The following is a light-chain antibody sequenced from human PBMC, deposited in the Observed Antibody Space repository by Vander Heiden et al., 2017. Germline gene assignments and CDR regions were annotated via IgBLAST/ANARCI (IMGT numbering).Light chain of an antibody. CDR3: QQAHSFPLT. CDR2: SAS. V-gene: IGKV1D-12*01. J-gene: IGKJ4*01. CDR1: NYANNW. Sequence: DIQMIQSPSSVSASVGDRVTITCRASNYANNWIGWYQQKPGKAPKLLIYSASTLQSGVPSRFSGSGSGTDFTLNISSLQPDDSATYYCQQAHSFPLTFGGGTKVEI.